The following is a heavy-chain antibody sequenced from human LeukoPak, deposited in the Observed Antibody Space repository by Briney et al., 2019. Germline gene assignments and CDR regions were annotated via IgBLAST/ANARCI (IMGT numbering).Heavy chain of an antibody. CDR1: GGTFSSYA. J-gene: IGHJ5*02. CDR3: ARDGTRYCSSTSCRYNWFDP. D-gene: IGHD2-2*01. CDR2: IIPIFGIA. V-gene: IGHV1-69*04. Sequence: SVKVSCKASGGTFSSYAISWVRQAPGQGLEWMGRIIPIFGIANYAQKFQGRVTITADKSTSTAYMELSSLRSEDTAVYYCARDGTRYCSSTSCRYNWFDPWGQGTLVTVSS.